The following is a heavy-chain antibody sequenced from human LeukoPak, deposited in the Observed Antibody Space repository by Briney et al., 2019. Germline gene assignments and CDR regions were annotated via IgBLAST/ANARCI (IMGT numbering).Heavy chain of an antibody. J-gene: IGHJ4*02. V-gene: IGHV1-69*13. CDR3: ARHDDVAAAGQFDY. CDR1: GGTFSSYA. CDR2: IIPIFGTA. Sequence: GASVKVSCKASGGTFSSYAISWVRQAPGQGLEWMGGIIPIFGTANYAQKFQGRVTITADESTSTAYMELSSLRSEDTAVYYCARHDDVAAAGQFDYWGQGTLVTVSS. D-gene: IGHD6-13*01.